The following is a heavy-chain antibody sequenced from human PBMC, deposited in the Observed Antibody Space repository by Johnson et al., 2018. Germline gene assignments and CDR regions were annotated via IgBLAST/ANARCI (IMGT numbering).Heavy chain of an antibody. J-gene: IGHJ6*03. D-gene: IGHD6-19*01. CDR2: ISSSSSYI. Sequence: VQLLETGGGLVKPGGSLRLSCAASGFTFSSYSMNWVRQAPGKGLEWVSSISSSSSYIYYADSVKGRFTISRDNAKNSLYLQMNSLGAEDTAVYFCARVPLVGWYMDVWGKGTTVTVSS. V-gene: IGHV3-21*01. CDR3: ARVPLVGWYMDV. CDR1: GFTFSSYS.